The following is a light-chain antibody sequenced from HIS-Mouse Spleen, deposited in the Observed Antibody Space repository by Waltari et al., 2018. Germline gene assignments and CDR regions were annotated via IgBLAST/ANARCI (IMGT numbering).Light chain of an antibody. J-gene: IGKJ4*01. CDR2: WAS. V-gene: IGKV4-1*01. CDR3: QQYYSTQLT. Sequence: DIVMTQSPDSLAVSLGERATLHCKSSQSVLYSSNNKNYLAWYQQKPGQTPKLLIYWASTRESGVPDRFSGSGSGTDFTLTISSLQAEDVAVYYCQQYYSTQLTFGGGTKVEIK. CDR1: QSVLYSSNNKNY.